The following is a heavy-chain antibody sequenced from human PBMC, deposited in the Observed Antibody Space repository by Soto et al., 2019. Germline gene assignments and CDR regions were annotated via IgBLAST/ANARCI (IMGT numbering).Heavy chain of an antibody. CDR2: IYYSGST. J-gene: IGHJ5*01. D-gene: IGHD3-22*01. V-gene: IGHV4-39*01. CDR1: GGSISSSSYY. CDR3: ASISDSSAYYPANSDS. Sequence: PSETLSLTCTVSGGSISSSSYYWGWIRQPPGKGLEWIGSIYYSGSTYYNPSLKSRVTISVDTSKNQFSLKLSSVTAADTAVYYCASISDSSAYYPANSDSWRHGTLVTVSS.